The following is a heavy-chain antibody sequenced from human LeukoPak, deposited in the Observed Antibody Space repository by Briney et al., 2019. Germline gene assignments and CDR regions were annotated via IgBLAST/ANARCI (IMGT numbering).Heavy chain of an antibody. J-gene: IGHJ4*02. CDR1: GFTFSSYA. Sequence: GGSLRLSCAASGFTFSSYAMHWVRQAPGKGLEWVAVISYDGSNKYYADSVKGRFTISRDNSKNTLYLQMNSLRAEDTAVYYCARGGGGGNSFDYWGQGTLVTVSS. V-gene: IGHV3-30*04. D-gene: IGHD4-23*01. CDR3: ARGGGGGNSFDY. CDR2: ISYDGSNK.